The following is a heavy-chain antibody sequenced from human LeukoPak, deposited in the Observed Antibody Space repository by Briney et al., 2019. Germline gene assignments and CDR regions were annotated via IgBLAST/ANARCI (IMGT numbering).Heavy chain of an antibody. Sequence: GASVKVSCKASGYTFTSYGVSWVRQAPGQGLEWMGWISTYNSNTNYAQKFQGRVTMTTDTATSTAYMELRSLRSDDTAVYYCAREGYCSRTNCYTLTFYSYYGMDVWGQGTTVTVSS. V-gene: IGHV1-18*01. D-gene: IGHD2-2*02. J-gene: IGHJ6*02. CDR2: ISTYNSNT. CDR1: GYTFTSYG. CDR3: AREGYCSRTNCYTLTFYSYYGMDV.